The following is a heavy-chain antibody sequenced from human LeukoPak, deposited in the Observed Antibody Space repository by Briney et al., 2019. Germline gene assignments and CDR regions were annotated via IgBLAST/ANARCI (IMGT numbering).Heavy chain of an antibody. CDR3: ACLIVGATPSFDY. CDR1: GFTFSSYA. Sequence: PGGSLRLSCAASGFTFSSYAMSWVRQAPGKGLEWISAISGSGGSTYYADSVKGRFTISRDNAKNSLYLQMNSLRAEDTAVYYCACLIVGATPSFDYWGQGTLVTVSS. V-gene: IGHV3-23*01. J-gene: IGHJ4*02. D-gene: IGHD1-26*01. CDR2: ISGSGGST.